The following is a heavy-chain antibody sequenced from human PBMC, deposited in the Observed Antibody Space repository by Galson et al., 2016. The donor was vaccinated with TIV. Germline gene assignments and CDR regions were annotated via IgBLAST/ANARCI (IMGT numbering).Heavy chain of an antibody. CDR2: IDPGSNAT. CDR3: VRELPGGYFDF. J-gene: IGHJ4*02. D-gene: IGHD3-16*01. Sequence: SVKVSCKASGYTFTDYFIHWVRQASGHGLEWLGLIDPGSNATNYRQRFLDRVSVTADMFPNIADLSLSALRPDDTALYYCVRELPGGYFDFWGQGTLVTVAS. CDR1: GYTFTDYF. V-gene: IGHV1-2*02.